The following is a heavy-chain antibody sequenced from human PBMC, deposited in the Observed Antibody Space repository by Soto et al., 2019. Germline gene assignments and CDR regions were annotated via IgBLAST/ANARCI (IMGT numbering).Heavy chain of an antibody. D-gene: IGHD3-22*01. CDR3: ARDQGYYESSGYFDY. Sequence: LRLSCAASGFTFSDYYMSWIRQAPGKGLEWVSYISSSGSIIYYADSVKGRFTISRDNAKNSLYLQMNSLRAEDTAVYYCARDQGYYESSGYFDYWGQGTLVTVSS. CDR2: ISSSGSII. J-gene: IGHJ4*02. CDR1: GFTFSDYY. V-gene: IGHV3-11*01.